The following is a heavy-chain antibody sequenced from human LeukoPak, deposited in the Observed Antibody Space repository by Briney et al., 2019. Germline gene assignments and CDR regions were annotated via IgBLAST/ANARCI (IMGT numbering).Heavy chain of an antibody. CDR3: AKERYSSGWYGWFDP. D-gene: IGHD6-13*01. J-gene: IGHJ5*02. V-gene: IGHV3-23*01. CDR1: GFTFSSYA. Sequence: GGSLRLSCAASGFTFSSYALTWVRQAPGKGLEWVSATSGSGDNTYYADPVKGRFTISRDNSKNTLYLQMNSLRAEDTAIYYCAKERYSSGWYGWFDPWGQGTLVTVSS. CDR2: TSGSGDNT.